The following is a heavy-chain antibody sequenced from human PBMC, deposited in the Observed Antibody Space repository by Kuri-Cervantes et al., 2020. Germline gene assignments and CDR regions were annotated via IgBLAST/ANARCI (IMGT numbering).Heavy chain of an antibody. Sequence: SLKISCAASGFTFDDYAMHWVRQAPGKGLEWVSGISWNSGSIGYADSVKGRFTISRDNAKHTLFLQMNSLRAEDTGVYYCARDQTIAGPSTFDYWGQGTLVTVSS. CDR2: ISWNSGSI. J-gene: IGHJ4*02. CDR1: GFTFDDYA. CDR3: ARDQTIAGPSTFDY. D-gene: IGHD6-13*01. V-gene: IGHV3-9*01.